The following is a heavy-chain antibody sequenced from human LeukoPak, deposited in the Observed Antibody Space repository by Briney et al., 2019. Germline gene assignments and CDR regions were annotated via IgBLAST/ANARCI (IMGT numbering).Heavy chain of an antibody. CDR1: GGPISGGY. J-gene: IGHJ4*02. CDR2: VYTSGST. Sequence: PSETLSLTCTVSGGPISGGYWSSIRQPPGRGLEWIGYVYTSGSTNYNPSLKSRVTISVDTSKSQFALKLSSVTAADTAVYYCAKSYFDYSTYYSYYFNLWGQGALVTVSS. D-gene: IGHD4-11*01. CDR3: AKSYFDYSTYYSYYFNL. V-gene: IGHV4-4*09.